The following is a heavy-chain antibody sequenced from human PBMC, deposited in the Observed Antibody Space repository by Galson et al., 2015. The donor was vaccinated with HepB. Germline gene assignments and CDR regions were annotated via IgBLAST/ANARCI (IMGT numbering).Heavy chain of an antibody. J-gene: IGHJ4*02. CDR1: GFTFSSYA. V-gene: IGHV3-30-3*01. Sequence: SLRLSCAASGFTFSSYAMHWVRQAPGKGLEWVAVISYDGSNKYYADSVKGRFTISRDNSKNTLYLQMNSLRAEDTAVYYCARDRKRIFEAAAISYYFDYWGQGTLVTVSS. CDR3: ARDRKRIFEAAAISYYFDY. CDR2: ISYDGSNK. D-gene: IGHD2-2*01.